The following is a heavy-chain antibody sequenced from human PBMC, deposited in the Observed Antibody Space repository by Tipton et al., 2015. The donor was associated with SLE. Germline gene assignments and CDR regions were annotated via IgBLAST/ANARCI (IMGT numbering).Heavy chain of an antibody. V-gene: IGHV1-69*13. CDR1: GYTFTSYG. CDR2: IIPIFGTA. J-gene: IGHJ4*02. D-gene: IGHD6-19*01. CDR3: ARDRRIAVAGSGFDY. Sequence: QLVQSGAEVKKPGASVKVSCKASGYTFTSYGISWMRQAPGQGLEWMGGIIPIFGTANYAQKFQGRVTITADESTSTAYMELSSLRSEDTAVYYCARDRRIAVAGSGFDYWGQGTLVTVSS.